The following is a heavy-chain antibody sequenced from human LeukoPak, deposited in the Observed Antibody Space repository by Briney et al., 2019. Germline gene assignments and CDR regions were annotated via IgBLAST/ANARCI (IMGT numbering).Heavy chain of an antibody. CDR3: AKDRAWGAFDY. D-gene: IGHD1-26*01. Sequence: GGSLRLSCAASGFTFSSYVMNWVRQAPGKGLEWVSGITGDAGRTYYADSVKGRFTISRDNSKNILFLQMNSLRAEDTAIYYCAKDRAWGAFDYWGQGTLVTASS. CDR1: GFTFSSYV. V-gene: IGHV3-23*01. CDR2: ITGDAGRT. J-gene: IGHJ4*02.